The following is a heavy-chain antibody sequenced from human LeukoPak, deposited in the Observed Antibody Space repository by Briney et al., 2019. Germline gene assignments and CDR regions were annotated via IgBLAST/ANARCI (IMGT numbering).Heavy chain of an antibody. V-gene: IGHV4-4*07. CDR2: FHTRGST. J-gene: IGHJ5*02. D-gene: IGHD2-15*01. CDR3: ARVDGSCSGGSCPSGNWFDP. CDR1: GGSISSYY. Sequence: SETLSLTCTVSGGSISSYYWSWIRQPAGKGLEWIGRFHTRGSTNYNPSLKSRVIISVDTSKNQFSPKLNTVTAADTAVYYCARVDGSCSGGSCPSGNWFDPWGQGTLVTVSS.